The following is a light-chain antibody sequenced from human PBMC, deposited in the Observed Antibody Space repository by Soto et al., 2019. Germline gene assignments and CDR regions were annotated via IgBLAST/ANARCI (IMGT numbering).Light chain of an antibody. CDR1: QSISSK. V-gene: IGKV3-15*01. J-gene: IGKJ5*01. CDR3: QQYNSWTTIT. CDR2: GAS. Sequence: EIVMTQSTATLSVSPGERATLSCRASQSISSKLGWYQQRPGQAPRLLIYGASTRATGIPARFSGSGSGTEFTLTISSLQSEDSAVYYCQQYNSWTTITFGQGTRLEIK.